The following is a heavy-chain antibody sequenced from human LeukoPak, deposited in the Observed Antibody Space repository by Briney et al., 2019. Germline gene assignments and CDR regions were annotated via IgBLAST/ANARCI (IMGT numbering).Heavy chain of an antibody. J-gene: IGHJ6*03. Sequence: SETLSLTCTVSGGSISSYYWSWIRQPPGKGLEWIGYIYYSGSTNYNPSLKSRVTISVDTSKNQFSLKLSSVTAVDTAVYYCARVVSSSPLYYYYMDVWGKGTTVTVSS. V-gene: IGHV4-59*01. D-gene: IGHD6-13*01. CDR1: GGSISSYY. CDR2: IYYSGST. CDR3: ARVVSSSPLYYYYMDV.